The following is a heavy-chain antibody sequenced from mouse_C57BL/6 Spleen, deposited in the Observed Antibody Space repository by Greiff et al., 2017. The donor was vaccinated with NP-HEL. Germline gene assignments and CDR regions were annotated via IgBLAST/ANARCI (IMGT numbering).Heavy chain of an antibody. CDR3: AREAYYYGSSSGYFDV. D-gene: IGHD1-1*01. Sequence: VQLQQSGPELVKPGASVKISCKASGYAFSSSWMNWVKQRPGKGLEWIGRIYPGDGDTNYNGKFKGKATLTADKSSSTAYMQLSSLTSEDSAVYFCAREAYYYGSSSGYFDVWGTGTTVTVSS. CDR1: GYAFSSSW. V-gene: IGHV1-82*01. J-gene: IGHJ1*03. CDR2: IYPGDGDT.